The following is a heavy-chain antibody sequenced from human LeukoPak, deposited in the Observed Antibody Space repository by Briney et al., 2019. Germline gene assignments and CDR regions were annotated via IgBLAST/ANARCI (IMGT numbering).Heavy chain of an antibody. CDR1: GYSFTNYW. CDR3: GRSYYGSGTYKYWFDP. CDR2: IDLSDSYT. J-gene: IGHJ5*02. V-gene: IGHV5-10-1*01. D-gene: IGHD3-10*01. Sequence: GESLKISCKGSGYSFTNYWISWVRQMPGKGLEWMGRIDLSDSYTNYSPSFQGHVTISADKSISTAYLQWSSLKASDTAMYYCGRSYYGSGTYKYWFDPWGQGTLVTVSS.